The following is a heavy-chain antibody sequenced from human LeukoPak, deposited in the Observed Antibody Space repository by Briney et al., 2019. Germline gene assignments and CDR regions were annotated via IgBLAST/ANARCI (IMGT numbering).Heavy chain of an antibody. CDR1: GFTFDDYA. D-gene: IGHD5-12*01. V-gene: IGHV3-9*01. J-gene: IGHJ4*02. CDR2: ITWSSGTM. CDR3: AKDTRAGVSGSFDY. Sequence: GRSLRLSCTASGFTFDDYAMHWVRQAPGKGLEWVSGITWSSGTMVYADSVKGRFTISRDNAKNSLYLQMNSLRDEDTALYYCAKDTRAGVSGSFDYWGQGTLVTVSS.